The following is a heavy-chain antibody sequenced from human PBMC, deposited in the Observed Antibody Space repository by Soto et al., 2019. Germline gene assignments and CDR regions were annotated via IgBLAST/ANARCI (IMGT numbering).Heavy chain of an antibody. CDR1: GYSCTSYW. D-gene: IGHD2-15*01. J-gene: IGHJ6*02. CDR2: IDPSDSYT. CDR3: ARLNKRGYCSGGSCLSYYYYGMDV. Sequence: WDSLKISYKGSGYSCTSYWISWVRQMPGKGLEWMGRIDPSDSYTNYSPSFQGHVTISADKSISTAYLQWSSLKASDTAMYYCARLNKRGYCSGGSCLSYYYYGMDVWGQGTTVTVYS. V-gene: IGHV5-10-1*01.